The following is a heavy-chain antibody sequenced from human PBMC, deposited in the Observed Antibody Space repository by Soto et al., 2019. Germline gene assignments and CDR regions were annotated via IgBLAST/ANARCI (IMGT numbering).Heavy chain of an antibody. D-gene: IGHD6-19*01. V-gene: IGHV3-21*01. J-gene: IGHJ5*02. Sequence: EVQLVESGEGLVKPGGSLRLSCAASGFTFSTYSMNWLRQAPGKGLEWVSSISSGSTYIYYADSVKGRFTISRDNAKNSLYLQMNSLRGEDTAVYYCARGVAVADTWWYDPWGQGTLVTVSS. CDR1: GFTFSTYS. CDR3: ARGVAVADTWWYDP. CDR2: ISSGSTYI.